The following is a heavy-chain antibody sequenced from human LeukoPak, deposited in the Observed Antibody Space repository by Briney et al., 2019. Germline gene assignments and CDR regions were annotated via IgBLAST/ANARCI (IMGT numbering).Heavy chain of an antibody. CDR1: GYSFSGHY. Sequence: GASVKVSCKASGYSFSGHYMHWVRQAPGQGPEWMGWISPNSGGTNYAQKFQGRVTMTGDTSISTAYMELSSLRSDDTAVYYCARDVYDSSDGTYWFDPWGQGTLVTVSS. D-gene: IGHD3-22*01. V-gene: IGHV1-2*02. J-gene: IGHJ5*02. CDR3: ARDVYDSSDGTYWFDP. CDR2: ISPNSGGT.